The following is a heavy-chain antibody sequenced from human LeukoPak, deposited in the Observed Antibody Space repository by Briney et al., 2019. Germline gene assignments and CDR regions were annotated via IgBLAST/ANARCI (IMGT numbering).Heavy chain of an antibody. CDR2: MNPNSGNT. D-gene: IGHD6-13*01. CDR1: GYTFTSYD. V-gene: IGHV1-8*03. Sequence: ASVKVSCKASGYTFTSYDINWVRQATGQGLEWMGWMNPNSGNTGYAQKFQGRVTITRNTSISTAYMELSSLRSEDTAVYYCARFGSSWSPYYYYMDVWGKGTTVTVSS. J-gene: IGHJ6*03. CDR3: ARFGSSWSPYYYYMDV.